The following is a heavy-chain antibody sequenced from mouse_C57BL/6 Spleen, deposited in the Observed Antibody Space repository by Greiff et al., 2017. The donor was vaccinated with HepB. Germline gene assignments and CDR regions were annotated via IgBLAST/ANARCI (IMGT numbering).Heavy chain of an antibody. Sequence: EVKLMESGGGLVKPGGSLKLSCAASGFTFSSYTMSWVRQTPEKRLEWVATISGGGGNTYYPDSVKGRFTISRDNAKNTLYLQMSSLRSEDTALYYCARQVMTTGAYARDYWGQGTSVTVSS. CDR1: GFTFSSYT. D-gene: IGHD2-4*01. CDR2: ISGGGGNT. CDR3: ARQVMTTGAYARDY. V-gene: IGHV5-9*01. J-gene: IGHJ4*01.